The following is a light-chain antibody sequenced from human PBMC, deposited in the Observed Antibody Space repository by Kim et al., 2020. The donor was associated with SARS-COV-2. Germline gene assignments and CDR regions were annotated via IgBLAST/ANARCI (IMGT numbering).Light chain of an antibody. CDR3: AACDDSLSGPV. CDR2: RNN. Sequence: QSVLTQPPSASGTPGQRVTISCSGSSSNIGSNYVYWYQQLPGTAPKLLIYRNNQRPSGVPDRFSGSKSGTSASLAISGLRSEDEADYYCAACDDSLSGPVFGGGTQLTV. J-gene: IGLJ2*01. V-gene: IGLV1-47*01. CDR1: SSNIGSNY.